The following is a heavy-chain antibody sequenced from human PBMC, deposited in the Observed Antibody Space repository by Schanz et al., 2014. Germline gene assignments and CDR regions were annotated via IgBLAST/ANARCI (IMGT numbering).Heavy chain of an antibody. CDR1: GGTFSSYT. CDR3: ASSGAGYSSSWDFDY. V-gene: IGHV1-69*02. J-gene: IGHJ4*02. CDR2: ISAYNGNT. Sequence: QVQLVQSGAEVKKPGSSVKVSCKASGGTFSSYTISWVRQAPGQGLEWMGWISAYNGNTNYAQKLQGRVTITADKSTFTAYMDVSSLRSEDTAVYYCASSGAGYSSSWDFDYWGQGTLVTVSS. D-gene: IGHD6-13*01.